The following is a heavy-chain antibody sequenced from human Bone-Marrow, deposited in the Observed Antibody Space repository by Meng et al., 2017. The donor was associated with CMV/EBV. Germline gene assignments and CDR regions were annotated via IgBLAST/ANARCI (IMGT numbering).Heavy chain of an antibody. D-gene: IGHD3-16*02. V-gene: IGHV1-8*01. Sequence: TFTSYDSNWVRQATGQGLEWMGWRNPNSGNTGYAQKFQGRVTMTRNTSISTAYIELSSLRSEDTAVYYCARGLGIMITFGGVIARDYWGQGTLVTVSS. CDR1: TFTSYD. CDR2: RNPNSGNT. J-gene: IGHJ4*02. CDR3: ARGLGIMITFGGVIARDY.